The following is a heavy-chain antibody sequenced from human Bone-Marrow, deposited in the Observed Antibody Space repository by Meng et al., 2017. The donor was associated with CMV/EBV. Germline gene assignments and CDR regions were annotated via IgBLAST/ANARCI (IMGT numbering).Heavy chain of an antibody. CDR2: MNPNSGGT. D-gene: IGHD6-19*01. V-gene: IGHV1-2*02. Sequence: ASVKVSCKASGYTFTSYDINWVRQATGQGLEWMGWMNPNSGGTNYAQKFQGRVTMTRDTSISTAYMELSRLRSDDTAVYYCARCSSGCDYWGQGTLVTVSS. J-gene: IGHJ4*02. CDR1: GYTFTSYD. CDR3: ARCSSGCDY.